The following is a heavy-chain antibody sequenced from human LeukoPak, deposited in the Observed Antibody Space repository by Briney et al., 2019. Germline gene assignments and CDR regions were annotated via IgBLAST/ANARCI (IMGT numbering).Heavy chain of an antibody. J-gene: IGHJ4*02. CDR1: GFTVSSNY. D-gene: IGHD3-10*01. V-gene: IGHV3-53*01. CDR2: IYSGGST. Sequence: GGSLRLSCAASGFTVSSNYMSWVRQAPGKGLEWVSVIYSGGSTYYADSVKGRFTISRDNSKNTLYLQMNSLRAEDTAVYYCATLDYYYGSGKPSDYWGQGTLVTVSS. CDR3: ATLDYYYGSGKPSDY.